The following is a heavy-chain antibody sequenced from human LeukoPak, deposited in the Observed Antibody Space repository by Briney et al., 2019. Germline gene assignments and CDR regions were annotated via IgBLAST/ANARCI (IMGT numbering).Heavy chain of an antibody. J-gene: IGHJ4*02. CDR1: GGSISSSSYY. CDR2: IYYSGST. D-gene: IGHD3-22*01. Sequence: ETLSLTCTVSGGSISSSSYYWGWIRQPPGKGLEWIGSIYYSGSTYYNPSLKSRVTISVDTSKNQFSLKLSSVTAADTAVYYCARGRPPSVYYYDSSGYYSREYYFDYWGQGTLVTVSS. CDR3: ARGRPPSVYYYDSSGYYSREYYFDY. V-gene: IGHV4-39*07.